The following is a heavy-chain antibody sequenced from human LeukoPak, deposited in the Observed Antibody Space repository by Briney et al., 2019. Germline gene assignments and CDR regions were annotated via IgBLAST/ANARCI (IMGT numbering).Heavy chain of an antibody. CDR1: GGTFSSYA. Sequence: SVTVSCKASGGTFSSYAISWVRQAPGQGLEWMGRIIPIFGTANYAQKFQGRVTIITDESTSTAYMELSSLRSEDTAVYYCARDGSSGSFDYWGQGTLVTVSS. J-gene: IGHJ4*02. V-gene: IGHV1-69*05. CDR2: IIPIFGTA. D-gene: IGHD6-19*01. CDR3: ARDGSSGSFDY.